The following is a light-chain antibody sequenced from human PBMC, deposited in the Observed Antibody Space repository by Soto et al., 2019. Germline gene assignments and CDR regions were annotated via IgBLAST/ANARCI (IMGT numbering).Light chain of an antibody. J-gene: IGLJ3*02. V-gene: IGLV2-8*01. Sequence: QSALTQPPSASGSPGQSVTISCTGTSRDIGSYDFVAWYQQHPGKAPKLIIYEVTKRPSGVPDRFSGSKSGNTASLAISGLRSEDEADYYCAAWDDSLSAWVFGGGTKLTVL. CDR1: SRDIGSYDF. CDR2: EVT. CDR3: AAWDDSLSAWV.